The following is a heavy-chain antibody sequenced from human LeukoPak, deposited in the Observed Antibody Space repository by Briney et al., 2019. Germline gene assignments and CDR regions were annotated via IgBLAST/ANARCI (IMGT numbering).Heavy chain of an antibody. CDR1: GGSFSSYY. Sequence: SETLSLTCAVYGGSFSSYYWGWIRQPPGKGLKWIGSIYYSGSTYYNPSLKSRVTISVDTSKNQFSLKLSSVTAADTAVYYCAREGGDYGGNSQFWYFDLWGRGTLVTVSS. J-gene: IGHJ2*01. CDR2: IYYSGST. V-gene: IGHV4-39*07. CDR3: AREGGDYGGNSQFWYFDL. D-gene: IGHD4-23*01.